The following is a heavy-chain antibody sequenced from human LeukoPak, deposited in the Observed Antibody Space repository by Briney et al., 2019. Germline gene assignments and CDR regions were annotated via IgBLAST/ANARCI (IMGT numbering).Heavy chain of an antibody. J-gene: IGHJ6*02. D-gene: IGHD3-9*01. CDR1: GFTFDDYA. CDR3: VKSTYYDILTSTNGMDV. V-gene: IGHV3-9*01. CDR2: ISWNSGRI. Sequence: GGSLRLSCAASGFTFDDYAMHWVRHAPGKGLEWVSGISWNSGRIGYADSVKGRFTISRDNAKNSLSLQMNSLRAEDTALYYCVKSTYYDILTSTNGMDVWGQGTTVTVSS.